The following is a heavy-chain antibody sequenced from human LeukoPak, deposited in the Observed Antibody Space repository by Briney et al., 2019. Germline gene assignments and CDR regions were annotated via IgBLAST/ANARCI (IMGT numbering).Heavy chain of an antibody. CDR3: ARGQYYYDSSGYYYVEYYFDY. CDR2: IISITRYI. Sequence: PGGPLRLPCAASGLTFTSYWMHWVGQAPGKGLDGFSSIISITRYIIYADSVKARFTISRDNAKTSLYLKMNSLRAEDTAVYYCARGQYYYDSSGYYYVEYYFDYWGQGTLVTVSS. V-gene: IGHV3-21*01. J-gene: IGHJ4*02. CDR1: GLTFTSYW. D-gene: IGHD3-22*01.